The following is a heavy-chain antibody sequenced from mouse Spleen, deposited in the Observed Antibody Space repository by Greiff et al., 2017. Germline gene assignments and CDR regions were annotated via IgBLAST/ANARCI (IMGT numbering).Heavy chain of an antibody. V-gene: IGHV3-6*01. J-gene: IGHJ3*01. D-gene: IGHD2-4*01. Sequence: VQLKESGPGLVKPSQSLSLTCSVSGYSITSGYYWNWIRQFPGNQLEWMGYISYDGSNNYNPSLKNRISITRDTSKNQFFLKLNSVTTEDTATYYCARTLYYDYDGFAYWGQGTLVTVSA. CDR3: ARTLYYDYDGFAY. CDR2: ISYDGSN. CDR1: GYSITSGYY.